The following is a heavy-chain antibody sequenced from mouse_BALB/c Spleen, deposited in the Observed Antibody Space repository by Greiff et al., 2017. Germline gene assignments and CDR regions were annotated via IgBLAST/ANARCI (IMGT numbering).Heavy chain of an antibody. J-gene: IGHJ3*01. D-gene: IGHD1-1*01. CDR1: GFTFSSFG. CDR2: ISSGSSTI. Sequence: EVKVVESGGGLVQPGGSRKLSCAASGFTFSSFGMHWVRQAPEKGLEWVAYISSGSSTIYYADTVKGRFTISRDNPKNTLFLQMTSLRSEDTAMYYCAREGYYGSSYSWFAYWGQGTLVTVSA. V-gene: IGHV5-17*02. CDR3: AREGYYGSSYSWFAY.